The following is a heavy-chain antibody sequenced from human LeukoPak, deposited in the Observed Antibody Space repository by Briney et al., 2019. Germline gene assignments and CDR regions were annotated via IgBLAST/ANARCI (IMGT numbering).Heavy chain of an antibody. CDR3: ARRVVVVAATLNWFDP. CDR1: GGSISSSSYY. V-gene: IGHV4-39*01. J-gene: IGHJ5*02. Sequence: SETLSLTCTVSGGSISSSSYYWGWIRQPPGKGLEWIGSIYYSGSTYYNPSLKSRVTISVDTSKNQFSLKLSSVTAADTAVYYCARRVVVVAATLNWFDPWGLGTLVTVSS. CDR2: IYYSGST. D-gene: IGHD2-15*01.